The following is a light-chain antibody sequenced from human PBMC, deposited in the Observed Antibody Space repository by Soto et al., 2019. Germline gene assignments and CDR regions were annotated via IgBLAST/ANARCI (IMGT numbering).Light chain of an antibody. CDR1: QSVSNN. V-gene: IGKV3-15*01. Sequence: EIVMTQSPATLSVSPGERATLSCRASQSVSNNLAWYQQKPGQAPRLLIYHASTGATGIPARFSGSGSGTELSLTISSVQSEDFAVYYWQQYNELPLTFGGGTKVEIK. CDR2: HAS. CDR3: QQYNELPLT. J-gene: IGKJ4*01.